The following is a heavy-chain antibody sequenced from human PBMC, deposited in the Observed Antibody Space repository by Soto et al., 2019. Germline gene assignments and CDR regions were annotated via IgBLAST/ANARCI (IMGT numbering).Heavy chain of an antibody. D-gene: IGHD3-9*01. CDR1: GYTFTSYA. CDR3: ARVYYDILTGYLNWFDP. Sequence: GASVKVSCKASGYTFTSYAMHWVRQAPGQRLEWMGWINAGNGNTKYSQKFQGRVTITRDTSASTAYMELSSLRSEDTAVYYCARVYYDILTGYLNWFDPWGQGTLVTVSS. V-gene: IGHV1-3*01. J-gene: IGHJ5*02. CDR2: INAGNGNT.